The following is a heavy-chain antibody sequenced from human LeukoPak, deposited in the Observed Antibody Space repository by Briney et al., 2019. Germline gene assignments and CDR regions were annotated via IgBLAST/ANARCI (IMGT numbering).Heavy chain of an antibody. D-gene: IGHD3-22*01. CDR3: ARDSYYYDSSGSMTIHALDI. V-gene: IGHV1-18*01. Sequence: ASVKVSCKASGYTFTTYGISWVRQAPGQGIEWMGWISAYNGDTNYAQKFQDRVTLTTDTSTSTAYMELRSPRSDDTAVYFCARDSYYYDSSGSMTIHALDIWGQGTMVTVSS. J-gene: IGHJ3*02. CDR2: ISAYNGDT. CDR1: GYTFTTYG.